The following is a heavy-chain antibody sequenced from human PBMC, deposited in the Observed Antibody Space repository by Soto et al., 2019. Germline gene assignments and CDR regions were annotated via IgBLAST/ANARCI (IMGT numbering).Heavy chain of an antibody. Sequence: ASVKVSCKASGYTFTSYGISWVRQAPGQGLEWMGWISAYNGNTNYAQKLQGRVTMTTDTSTSTAYMELRSLRSDDTAVYYCARDPGFIVSSWSRYYYCGMHVWGQGHTATVS. V-gene: IGHV1-18*01. CDR2: ISAYNGNT. CDR1: GYTFTSYG. J-gene: IGHJ6*02. D-gene: IGHD6-13*01. CDR3: ARDPGFIVSSWSRYYYCGMHV.